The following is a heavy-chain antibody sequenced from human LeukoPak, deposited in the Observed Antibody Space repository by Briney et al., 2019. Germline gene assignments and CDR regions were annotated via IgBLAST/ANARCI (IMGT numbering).Heavy chain of an antibody. J-gene: IGHJ4*02. CDR1: GFTFSSDS. CDR2: ISSSSSTI. Sequence: PGGSLRLSCAASGFTFSSDSMNWVRQAPGKGLEWVSYISSSSSTIHYADSVKGRFTISRDNEKNSLYLQMNSLRAEDTAVYYCARLSYPGDYWGQGTLVTVSS. CDR3: ARLSYPGDY. D-gene: IGHD2-2*01. V-gene: IGHV3-48*01.